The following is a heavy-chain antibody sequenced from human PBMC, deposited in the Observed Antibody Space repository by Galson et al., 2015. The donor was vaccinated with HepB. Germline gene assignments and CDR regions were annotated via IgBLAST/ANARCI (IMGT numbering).Heavy chain of an antibody. J-gene: IGHJ5*02. CDR1: GGSFSGYY. CDR3: ARGGGGTGTRPLGWFDP. CDR2: INHSGST. D-gene: IGHD1-1*01. V-gene: IGHV4-34*01. Sequence: SETLSLTCAVYGGSFSGYYWSWIRQPPGKGLEWIGEINHSGSTNYNPSLKSRVTISVDTSKNQFSLKLSSVTAADTAVYYCARGGGGTGTRPLGWFDPWGQGTLVTVSS.